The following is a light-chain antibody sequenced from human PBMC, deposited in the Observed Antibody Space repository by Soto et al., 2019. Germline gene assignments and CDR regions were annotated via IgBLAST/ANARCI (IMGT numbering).Light chain of an antibody. CDR3: SSYTCSRTLV. CDR1: SSDVGDYNY. Sequence: QSALTQPASVSGSPGQSITISCTGTSSDVGDYNYVSWYQQHPGKAPKVMIYDVSNRPSGVSNRFSGSKSGNTASLTISGLQAEDEADYYCSSYTCSRTLVIGTGTKLT. V-gene: IGLV2-14*01. CDR2: DVS. J-gene: IGLJ1*01.